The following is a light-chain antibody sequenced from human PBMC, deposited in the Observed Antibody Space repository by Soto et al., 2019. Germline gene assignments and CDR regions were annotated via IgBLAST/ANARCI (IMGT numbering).Light chain of an antibody. Sequence: DIQMTQSPSTLSASVGDRVTITCRASQSISTWLAWYHQKPGKAPKLLISSASSLESGVPSRFSGSGSGTEFSLAISSLQPDDFATYYCQQYIYYPYTFGEGTKLEIK. V-gene: IGKV1-5*01. J-gene: IGKJ2*01. CDR2: SAS. CDR1: QSISTW. CDR3: QQYIYYPYT.